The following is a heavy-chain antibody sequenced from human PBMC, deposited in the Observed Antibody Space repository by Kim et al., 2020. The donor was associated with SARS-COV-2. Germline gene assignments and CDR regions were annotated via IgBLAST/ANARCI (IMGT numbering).Heavy chain of an antibody. CDR2: VYYNRNT. J-gene: IGHJ4*02. Sequence: SETLSLTCTVSGGSMSTSTYYWVWIRQPPGKGLEWIGHVYYNRNTYYNPSLKSRVTISIDTSQNQFSLTLTSVTAADTAVYYCAREFISPSGDFWGQGT. CDR3: AREFISPSGDF. V-gene: IGHV4-39*02. D-gene: IGHD3-10*01. CDR1: GGSMSTSTYY.